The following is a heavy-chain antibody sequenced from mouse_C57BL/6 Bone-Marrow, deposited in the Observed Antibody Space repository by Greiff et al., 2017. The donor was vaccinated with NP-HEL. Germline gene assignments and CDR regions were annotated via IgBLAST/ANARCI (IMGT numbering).Heavy chain of an antibody. Sequence: VQLQQSGPELVKPGASVKISCKASGYTFTDYYMNWVKQSHGKSLEWIGDINPNNGGTSYNQKFKGKATLTVDKSSSTAYMELRSLTSEDSAVYYCARRGYYYGRRGFAYWGQGTLVTVSA. CDR1: GYTFTDYY. CDR3: ARRGYYYGRRGFAY. CDR2: INPNNGGT. V-gene: IGHV1-26*01. J-gene: IGHJ3*01. D-gene: IGHD1-1*01.